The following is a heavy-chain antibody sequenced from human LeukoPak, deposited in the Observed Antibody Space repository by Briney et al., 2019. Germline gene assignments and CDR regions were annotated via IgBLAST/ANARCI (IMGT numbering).Heavy chain of an antibody. V-gene: IGHV3-48*03. Sequence: GGSLRLSCAASGFNFSSYEINWVRQAPGKGLEWVSYISSSGSTIYYADSVKGRFTISRDNAKNSLYLQMNSLRAEDTAVYYCARDDYGDLLFDYWGQGTLVTVSS. CDR3: ARDDYGDLLFDY. D-gene: IGHD4-17*01. J-gene: IGHJ4*02. CDR1: GFNFSSYE. CDR2: ISSSGSTI.